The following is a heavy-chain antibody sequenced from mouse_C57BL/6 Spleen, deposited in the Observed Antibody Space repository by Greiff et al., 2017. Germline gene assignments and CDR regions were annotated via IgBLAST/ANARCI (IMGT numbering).Heavy chain of an antibody. Sequence: EVQRVESGGGLVKPGGSLKLSCAASGFTFSDYGLHWVRQAPEKGLEWVAYISSGSSTIYYADTVTGRFTISSDNAKNTLFLQMTSLRSEDTAMYYCAKSLGRWYFDVWGTGTTVTVSS. V-gene: IGHV5-17*01. J-gene: IGHJ1*03. CDR1: GFTFSDYG. D-gene: IGHD4-1*01. CDR2: ISSGSSTI. CDR3: AKSLGRWYFDV.